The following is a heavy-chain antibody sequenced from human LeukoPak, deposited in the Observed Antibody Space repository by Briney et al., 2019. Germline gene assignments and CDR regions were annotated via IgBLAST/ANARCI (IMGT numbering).Heavy chain of an antibody. D-gene: IGHD6-13*01. CDR3: AKDSLKAAAAGSFDY. CDR1: GFTFSSYG. CDR2: ISYDGSNK. V-gene: IGHV3-30*18. J-gene: IGHJ4*02. Sequence: GGSLRLSCAASGFTFSSYGMHWVRQAPGKGLEWVAVISYDGSNKYYADSVKGRFTISRDNSKNTLYLQMNSLRAEDTAVYYCAKDSLKAAAAGSFDYWGQGTLVTVSS.